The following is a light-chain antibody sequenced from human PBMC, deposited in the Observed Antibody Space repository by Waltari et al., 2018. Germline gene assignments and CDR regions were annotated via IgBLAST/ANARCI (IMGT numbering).Light chain of an antibody. CDR2: AAS. J-gene: IGKJ2*01. CDR3: QQYGSAPRYT. CDR1: QSISRDY. Sequence: EVVLTQSPGTLSLSPGDSAPLSCRASQSISRDYVAWYQHKPGQAPRPLIYAASSRATGIPDRFSGSGSGTDFTLTISRLEPEDFAVYYCQQYGSAPRYTFGQGTKLEIK. V-gene: IGKV3-20*01.